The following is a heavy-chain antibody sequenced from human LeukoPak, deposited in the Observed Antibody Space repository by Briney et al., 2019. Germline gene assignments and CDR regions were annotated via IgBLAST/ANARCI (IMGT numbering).Heavy chain of an antibody. CDR3: TKNRLADTTEFAY. CDR1: GFTVSNDY. D-gene: IGHD6-19*01. V-gene: IGHV3-53*05. CDR2: LYPGGKT. J-gene: IGHJ4*02. Sequence: GGSLRLSCAASGFTVSNDYVSWVRLAPGKGLEFVSALYPGGKTYYADSVKGRFTISSDTSKNTVDVQMTSLRTEDTAIYYCTKNRLADTTEFAYWGQGTRVTVSS.